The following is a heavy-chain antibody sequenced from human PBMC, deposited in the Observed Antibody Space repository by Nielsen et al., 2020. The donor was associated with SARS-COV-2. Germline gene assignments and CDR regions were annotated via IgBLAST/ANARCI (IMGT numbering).Heavy chain of an antibody. D-gene: IGHD4-17*01. V-gene: IGHV3-23*01. Sequence: GESLKISCAASGFTFSNAWMSWVRQAPGKGLEWVSAISGSGGSTYYADSVKGRFTISRDNSKNTLYLQMNSLRAEDTAVYYCAKARMTTVFDYWGQETLVTVSS. CDR2: ISGSGGST. CDR1: GFTFSNAW. CDR3: AKARMTTVFDY. J-gene: IGHJ4*02.